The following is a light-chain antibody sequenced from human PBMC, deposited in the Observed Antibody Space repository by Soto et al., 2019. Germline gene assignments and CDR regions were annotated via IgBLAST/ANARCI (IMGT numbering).Light chain of an antibody. Sequence: DIQMTQSPSSLSASVGDRVTITCRASQTISTHLHWYQHKPGKAPNLLIYGASSLQTGVPSRFSGSGSGTDFTLSINSRQPEDFATYYCQQSYTSPYTFGQGTELEI. CDR3: QQSYTSPYT. CDR2: GAS. J-gene: IGKJ2*01. CDR1: QTISTH. V-gene: IGKV1-39*01.